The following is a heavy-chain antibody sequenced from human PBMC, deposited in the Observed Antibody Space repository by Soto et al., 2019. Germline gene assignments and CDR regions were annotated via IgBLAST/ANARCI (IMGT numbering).Heavy chain of an antibody. D-gene: IGHD1-26*01. Sequence: GGSLRLSCAASGFTLSSYAMILVRQAPGKGLEWVSLIDGSGEYTNYADSVKGRFTISRDASKNTLYLQINSLRAEDTAMYYCAKDRPVKARSGSLSSWAQGTLVTVSS. J-gene: IGHJ5*02. CDR1: GFTLSSYA. CDR3: AKDRPVKARSGSLSS. CDR2: IDGSGEYT. V-gene: IGHV3-23*01.